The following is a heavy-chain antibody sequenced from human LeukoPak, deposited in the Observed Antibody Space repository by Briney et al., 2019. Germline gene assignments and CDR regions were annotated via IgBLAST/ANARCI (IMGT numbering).Heavy chain of an antibody. D-gene: IGHD2-8*01. Sequence: PGGSLRLSCAASGFTFSSYGMNWVRQAPGKGLEWVSAISPSADHTYYADSVKGRFTISRDNSKNTLSLQMNSLRAEDTAVYYCARDPNGDYLGAFDIWDQGTMVTVSS. CDR2: ISPSADHT. J-gene: IGHJ3*02. CDR1: GFTFSSYG. V-gene: IGHV3-23*01. CDR3: ARDPNGDYLGAFDI.